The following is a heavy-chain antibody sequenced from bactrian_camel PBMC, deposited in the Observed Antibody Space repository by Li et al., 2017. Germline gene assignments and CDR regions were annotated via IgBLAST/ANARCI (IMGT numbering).Heavy chain of an antibody. Sequence: HVQLVESGGGMVQPGGSLRLSCAPSGFPFSGYYISWVRQAPGKGLEWVSSIYSDGSNTYYADFVKGRFTISRANTMNTAYLQMNSLKPEDTAIYYCAKGPGYYSEWDAWGQGTQVTVS. V-gene: IGHV3-2*01. CDR1: GFPFSGYY. D-gene: IGHD4*01. CDR2: IYSDGSNT. J-gene: IGHJ6*01. CDR3: AKGPGYYSEWDA.